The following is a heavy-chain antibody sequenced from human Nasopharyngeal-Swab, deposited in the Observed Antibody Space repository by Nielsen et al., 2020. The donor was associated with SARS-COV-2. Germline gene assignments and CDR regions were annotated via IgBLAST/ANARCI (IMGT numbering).Heavy chain of an antibody. V-gene: IGHV3-30*03. D-gene: IGHD5-12*01. CDR2: ISFDGSKK. CDR1: GFTFSWHW. J-gene: IGHJ6*02. CDR3: ARDTSVDIVLLYYGMDV. Sequence: GESLKISCAASGFTFSWHWMHWVRQAPGKGLEWVAVISFDGSKKYYADSVKGRFTISRDSSKNTLYLQMNSLRAEDTAVYYCARDTSVDIVLLYYGMDVWGQGTTVTVSS.